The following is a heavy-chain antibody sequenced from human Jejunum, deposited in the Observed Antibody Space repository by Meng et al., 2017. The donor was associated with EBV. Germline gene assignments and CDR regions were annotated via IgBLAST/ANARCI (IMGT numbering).Heavy chain of an antibody. J-gene: IGHJ4*02. Sequence: HLVQSGGEVKKPGASVKVSCKASGYTLTTHHINWVRQATGQGLEYMGWMSPDNGDTGYAQNFQGRLTMTRDTSISTAYMELSSLTSDDTAVYYCARGDGYNLYWGQGTLVTVSS. CDR3: ARGDGYNLY. CDR2: MSPDNGDT. D-gene: IGHD5-24*01. CDR1: GYTLTTHH. V-gene: IGHV1-8*01.